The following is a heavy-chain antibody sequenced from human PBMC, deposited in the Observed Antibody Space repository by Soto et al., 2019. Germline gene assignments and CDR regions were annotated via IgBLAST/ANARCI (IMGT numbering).Heavy chain of an antibody. CDR3: ARGSLWIQPESGYNWFDP. V-gene: IGHV4-59*12. J-gene: IGHJ5*02. CDR2: INHSGST. CDR1: GGSIRSYC. D-gene: IGHD5-18*01. Sequence: SETLSLTCTVSGGSIRSYCWTWIRQPPGEGLEWIGDINHSGSTNYNPSLKSRVTISVDTSKNQFSLKLSSVTAADTAVYYCARGSLWIQPESGYNWFDPWGQGTLVTVSS.